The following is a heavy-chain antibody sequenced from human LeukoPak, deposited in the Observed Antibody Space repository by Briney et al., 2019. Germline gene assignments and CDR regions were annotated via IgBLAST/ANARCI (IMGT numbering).Heavy chain of an antibody. CDR3: ARADYDFWSGYLFDY. CDR1: GDSVSSNSAA. Sequence: SQTLSLTCAISGDSVSSNSAAWNWIRQSPSRGLGWLGRTYYRSKWYNDYAVSVKSRITINPDTSKNQLSLQLNSVTPEDTAVYYCARADYDFWSGYLFDYWGQGTLVTVSS. D-gene: IGHD3-3*01. CDR2: TYYRSKWYN. J-gene: IGHJ4*02. V-gene: IGHV6-1*01.